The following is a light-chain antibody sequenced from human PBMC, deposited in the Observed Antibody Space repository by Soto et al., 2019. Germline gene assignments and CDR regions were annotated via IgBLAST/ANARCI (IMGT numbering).Light chain of an antibody. CDR3: QQYNSYSQLP. Sequence: DIQMTQSPSTLSASVGDRVTITCRASQSISSWLAWYQQKPGKAPKLLSYKASSLESGVPSRFSGSGYGTEFTLTISSLQPDDFATYYCQQYNSYSQLPFGEGTKVAIK. CDR1: QSISSW. V-gene: IGKV1-5*03. J-gene: IGKJ4*01. CDR2: KAS.